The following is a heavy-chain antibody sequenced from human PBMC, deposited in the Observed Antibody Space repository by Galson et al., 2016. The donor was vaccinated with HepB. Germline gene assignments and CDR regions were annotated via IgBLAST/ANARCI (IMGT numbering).Heavy chain of an antibody. CDR2: IHSGGTT. J-gene: IGHJ4*02. D-gene: IGHD6-13*01. Sequence: SLRLSCAASGFTVSSNYMSWVRQAPGKGLEWVSIIHSGGTTYYADSVKGRFTISRDNDKNSLHLQMNSLRVEDTAVYYCAKGRSAIAAAGLNYWGQGTPVTVSS. CDR1: GFTVSSNY. CDR3: AKGRSAIAAAGLNY. V-gene: IGHV3-53*01.